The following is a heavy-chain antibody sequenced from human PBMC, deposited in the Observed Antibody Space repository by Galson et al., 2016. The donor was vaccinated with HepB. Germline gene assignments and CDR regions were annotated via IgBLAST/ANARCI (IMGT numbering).Heavy chain of an antibody. CDR3: AKTFF. Sequence: SLRLSCAASGFTFNTYDMHWVRQAPGKGLDWLAVMSSDGRNKYYADSVKGRFTISRDNSKNTLYLQMNSLRAEDTAVYYCAKTFFWGPGTLVTVSS. D-gene: IGHD2/OR15-2a*01. V-gene: IGHV3-30*18. J-gene: IGHJ4*02. CDR2: MSSDGRNK. CDR1: GFTFNTYD.